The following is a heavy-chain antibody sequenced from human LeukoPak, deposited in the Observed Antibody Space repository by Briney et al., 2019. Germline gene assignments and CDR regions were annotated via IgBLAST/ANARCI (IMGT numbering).Heavy chain of an antibody. J-gene: IGHJ4*02. CDR1: GFTVSSTY. V-gene: IGHV3-53*01. CDR2: IYSDGTT. D-gene: IGHD3-3*02. Sequence: GRSLRLSCAASGFTVSSTYMSWVRQAPGKGLEWVSLIYSDGTTFYADSVKGRFAISTDNSKNTLYLQMSSLRAEDTAVYYCARDSSSFPNYFDYWGQGTLITVSS. CDR3: ARDSSSFPNYFDY.